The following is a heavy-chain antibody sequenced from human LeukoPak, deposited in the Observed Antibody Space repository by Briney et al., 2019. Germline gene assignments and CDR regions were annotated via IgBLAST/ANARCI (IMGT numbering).Heavy chain of an antibody. Sequence: GGSLRLSCAASGFTFSSYEMNWVRQGPGKGLEWVSAISVSGNTYHADSVKGRFTISRDSSKNTLYLQMNSLRAGDAAVYYCAKAPVTTCSGAYCYPFDYWSQGTLVTVSS. V-gene: IGHV3-23*01. CDR3: AKAPVTTCSGAYCYPFDY. J-gene: IGHJ4*02. D-gene: IGHD2-15*01. CDR2: ISVSGNT. CDR1: GFTFSSYE.